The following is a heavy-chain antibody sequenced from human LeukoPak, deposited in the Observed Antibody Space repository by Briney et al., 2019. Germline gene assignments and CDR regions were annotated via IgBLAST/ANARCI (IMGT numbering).Heavy chain of an antibody. J-gene: IGHJ4*02. CDR1: GFTFSNHA. CDR2: IAAGDT. D-gene: IGHD1-26*01. Sequence: GGSLRLSCATSGFTFSNHAIHWVRQATGKGLEWVSAIAAGDTFYPGSVKGRFTISRENAKNSLSLQMNSLRAEDTAVYYCVRQQTPHGNFDYWGQGTLVTVSS. V-gene: IGHV3-13*01. CDR3: VRQQTPHGNFDY.